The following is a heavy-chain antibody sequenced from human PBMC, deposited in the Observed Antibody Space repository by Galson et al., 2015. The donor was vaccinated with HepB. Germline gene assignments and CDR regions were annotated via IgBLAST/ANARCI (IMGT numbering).Heavy chain of an antibody. Sequence: SETLSLTCTVSGGSISSTSYYWDWIRQPPGKGLEWIASIYYSGSTFYNPSLESRVTLSVDTSKNQFSLKLNSVTAADTAVYYCAREPHSSSWQMDYFDHRGQGTLVTVSS. CDR3: AREPHSSSWQMDYFDH. V-gene: IGHV4-39*07. CDR2: IYYSGST. J-gene: IGHJ4*02. CDR1: GGSISSTSYY. D-gene: IGHD6-13*01.